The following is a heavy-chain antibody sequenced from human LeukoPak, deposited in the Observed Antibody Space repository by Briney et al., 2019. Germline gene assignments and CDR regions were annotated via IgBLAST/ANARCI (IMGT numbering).Heavy chain of an antibody. CDR1: GGSISSYY. Sequence: SETLSLTCTVSGGSISSYYWNWIRQPPGKGLEWIGDIHYSGSTKYKPSLKSRVTISVDTSKNQFSLKLSFVTAADTAVYYCARFYYGDYYFDYWGQGTLVTVSS. J-gene: IGHJ4*02. CDR3: ARFYYGDYYFDY. CDR2: IHYSGST. D-gene: IGHD4-17*01. V-gene: IGHV4-59*12.